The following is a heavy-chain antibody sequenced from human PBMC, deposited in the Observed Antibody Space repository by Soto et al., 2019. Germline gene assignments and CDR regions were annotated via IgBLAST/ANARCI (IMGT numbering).Heavy chain of an antibody. CDR1: GYTFSDYY. Sequence: QVHLVQSGAEVKRAGASVTVSCKASGYTFSDYYIHWVRQAPGQGLQWMGCINPKSGDRRYAQMFRGWVFMTRDTSISTAYMEVSGLKSDDTAVYFCARGADVGIELAACDQWGQGTLVTVSA. CDR3: ARGADVGIELAACDQ. CDR2: INPKSGDR. J-gene: IGHJ4*02. D-gene: IGHD2-8*02. V-gene: IGHV1-2*04.